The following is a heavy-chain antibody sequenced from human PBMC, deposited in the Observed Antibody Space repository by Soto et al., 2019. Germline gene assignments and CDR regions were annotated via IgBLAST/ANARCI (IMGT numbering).Heavy chain of an antibody. CDR2: IGSAGDT. Sequence: TGGSLRLSCAASGFTFSSYEMHWVRQATGKGLEWVSAIGSAGDTYYPGSVKGRFTISRENAKNSLYLQMNSLRAGDTAVYYCARALALVNAFDIWGQGTMVTVSS. CDR3: ARALALVNAFDI. J-gene: IGHJ3*02. V-gene: IGHV3-13*04. D-gene: IGHD2-21*01. CDR1: GFTFSSYE.